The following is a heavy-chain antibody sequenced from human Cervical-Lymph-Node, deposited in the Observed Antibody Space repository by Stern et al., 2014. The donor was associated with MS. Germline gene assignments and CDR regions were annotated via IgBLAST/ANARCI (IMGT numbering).Heavy chain of an antibody. D-gene: IGHD4-17*01. Sequence: QITLKESGPELVKPTQTLTLTCTFSGFSLSTSGMCVSWIRQPPGKALEWLALIDWDDDQYYSTSLKTRLTISKDTSKNQVVLTMTNMDPVDTATYYCARIPLGDYEGGYYGMDVWGQGTTVTVSS. CDR3: ARIPLGDYEGGYYGMDV. CDR2: IDWDDDQ. J-gene: IGHJ6*02. V-gene: IGHV2-70*01. CDR1: GFSLSTSGMC.